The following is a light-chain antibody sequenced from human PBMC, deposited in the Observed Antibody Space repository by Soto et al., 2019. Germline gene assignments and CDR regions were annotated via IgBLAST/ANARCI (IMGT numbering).Light chain of an antibody. CDR1: QTISDY. V-gene: IGKV1-39*01. Sequence: DIQLTQSPSSLSASVGDRVTITCRAGQTISDYLSWYQQKPGTAPKLLIYAASTLQSGVPSRFSGSRSGTDFTLTISSLHPEDVATYNCQQTFSASSITFGQGTRLEIK. CDR3: QQTFSASSIT. CDR2: AAS. J-gene: IGKJ5*01.